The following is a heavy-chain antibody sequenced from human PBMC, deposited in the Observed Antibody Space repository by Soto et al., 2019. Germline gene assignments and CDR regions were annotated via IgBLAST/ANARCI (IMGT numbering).Heavy chain of an antibody. CDR1: GDTLTCNY. Sequence: ASVKATSKAPGDTLTCNYLYSVRQAPGQGLEWMGWINPNSGGTNYAQKFQGWVTMTRDTSISTAYMELSRLRSDDSVVYYCARDYGDYYLDYWGKGSLVTVSS. CDR2: INPNSGGT. J-gene: IGHJ4*02. V-gene: IGHV1-2*04. D-gene: IGHD2-21*02. CDR3: ARDYGDYYLDY.